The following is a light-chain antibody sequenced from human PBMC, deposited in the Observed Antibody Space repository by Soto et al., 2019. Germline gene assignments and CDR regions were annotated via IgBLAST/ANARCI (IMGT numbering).Light chain of an antibody. J-gene: IGKJ1*01. Sequence: DIRMTQSPSSLSASVGDRVTITCRASQSISSYLNWYQQIPGKAPKLLIYAASSLQLGVPSRFSGSGSGTDFTLTINTLQPEDFATYYCQQSYSTRWTFGQGTKVEIK. CDR3: QQSYSTRWT. V-gene: IGKV1-39*01. CDR1: QSISSY. CDR2: AAS.